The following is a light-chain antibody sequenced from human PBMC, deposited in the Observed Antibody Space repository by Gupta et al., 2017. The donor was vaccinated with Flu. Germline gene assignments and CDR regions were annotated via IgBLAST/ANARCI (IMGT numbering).Light chain of an antibody. CDR3: QSYDSSLSGGI. CDR1: SSNIGTGYD. V-gene: IGLV1-40*01. Sequence: QSVLTPPPSVSGAPGQRVTISCTGSSSNIGTGYDVHWYQQLPGTAPKLLIYANSDRPSGVPERFSGSKSGTSATLVITGIQAEDEADYYCQSYDSSLSGGIFGTGTKVTVL. CDR2: ANS. J-gene: IGLJ1*01.